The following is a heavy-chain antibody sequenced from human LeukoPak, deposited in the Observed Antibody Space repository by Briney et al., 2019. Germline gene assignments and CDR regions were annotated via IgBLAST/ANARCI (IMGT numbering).Heavy chain of an antibody. CDR1: GFTFSSYE. CDR3: ARDPYSSPYYYMDV. V-gene: IGHV3-48*03. D-gene: IGHD3-22*01. J-gene: IGHJ6*03. CDR2: ISSSGGTI. Sequence: GGSLRLSCAASGFTFSSYEMNWVRQAPGKGLEWVSYISSSGGTIYYADSVKGRFTISRDNAKNSLYLQMNSLRAEDTAVYYCARDPYSSPYYYMDVWGKGTTVTISS.